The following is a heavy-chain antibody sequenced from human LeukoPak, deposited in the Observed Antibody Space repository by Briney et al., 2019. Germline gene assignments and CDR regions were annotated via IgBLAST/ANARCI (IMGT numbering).Heavy chain of an antibody. V-gene: IGHV4-4*02. J-gene: IGHJ4*02. CDR3: AKNSGNSDFDY. D-gene: IGHD1-26*01. CDR2: ISHGGST. Sequence: SETLSLTCAVSGDSISSNNWWTWVRQPPGKGLEWIGEISHGGSTNYNPSLKSRVTISVDKSENHFSLKLSSVTAADTAVYYCAKNSGNSDFDYWGQGTLITVSS. CDR1: GDSISSNNW.